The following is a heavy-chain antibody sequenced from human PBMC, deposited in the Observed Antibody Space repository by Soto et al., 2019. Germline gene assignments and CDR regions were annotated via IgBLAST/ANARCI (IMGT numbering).Heavy chain of an antibody. J-gene: IGHJ4*02. CDR3: ARDRSSSLDY. CDR1: GFTFSSYA. Sequence: QVQLVESGGGVVQPGRSLRLSCAASGFTFSSYAMHWVRQAPGKRLEWVAVISYDGSNKYYADSVKGRFTISRDNSKNTLYLQMNSLRAEDTAVYYCARDRSSSLDYWGQGTLVTVSS. D-gene: IGHD6-6*01. CDR2: ISYDGSNK. V-gene: IGHV3-30-3*01.